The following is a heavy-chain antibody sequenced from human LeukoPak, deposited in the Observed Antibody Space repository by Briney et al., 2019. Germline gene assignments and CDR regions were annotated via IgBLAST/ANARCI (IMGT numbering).Heavy chain of an antibody. Sequence: ASVKVSCKASGFTFTSSAMHWVRQAPGQGLEWMGIINPSGGSTSYAQKFQGRVTMTRDTSTSTVYMELSSLRSEDTAVYYCARIGSGRYFDWLPLDYWGQGTLVTVSS. CDR3: ARIGSGRYFDWLPLDY. CDR1: GFTFTSSA. D-gene: IGHD3-9*01. CDR2: INPSGGST. J-gene: IGHJ4*02. V-gene: IGHV1-46*01.